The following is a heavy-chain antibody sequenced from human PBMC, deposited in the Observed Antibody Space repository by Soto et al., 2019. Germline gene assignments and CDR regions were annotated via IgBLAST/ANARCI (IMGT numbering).Heavy chain of an antibody. J-gene: IGHJ6*02. CDR3: TRVLGYTFEPGKTRYYAMDV. CDR2: LIPVFGSP. CDR1: GGTFSKDA. D-gene: IGHD5-18*01. Sequence: QVQLVQSGAEVKKPGSSVTVSCKTSGGTFSKDALNWVRQAPGQGLEWMGLLIPVFGSPIYAQKFQGRIRIIADESTGTVFMDLSSLRSEDTAVYYCTRVLGYTFEPGKTRYYAMDVWGQGTPVFVSS. V-gene: IGHV1-69*01.